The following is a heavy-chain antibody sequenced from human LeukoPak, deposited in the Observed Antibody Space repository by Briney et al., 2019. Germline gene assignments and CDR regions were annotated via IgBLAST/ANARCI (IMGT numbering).Heavy chain of an antibody. V-gene: IGHV3-30-3*01. D-gene: IGHD1-26*01. Sequence: PGRSLRLSCAASGFTFSSYAMHWVRQAPGKGLKWVAVISYDGSNKYYADSVKGRFTISRDNSKNTLYLQMNSLRAEDTAVYYCARAKWELPCPDYWGQGTLVTVSS. CDR1: GFTFSSYA. J-gene: IGHJ4*02. CDR2: ISYDGSNK. CDR3: ARAKWELPCPDY.